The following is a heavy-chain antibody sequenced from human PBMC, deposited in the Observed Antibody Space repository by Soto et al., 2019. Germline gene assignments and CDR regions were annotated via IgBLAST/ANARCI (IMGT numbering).Heavy chain of an antibody. CDR3: AREYGSGSYYYYGVDV. CDR2: INPNSGGT. J-gene: IGHJ6*02. V-gene: IGHV1-2*02. Sequence: ASVKVSCKASGYTFTGYYMHWVRQAPGQGLEWMGWINPNSGGTNYAQKFQGRVTMTRDTSISTAYMELSRLRSDDTAVYYCAREYGSGSYYYYGVDVWGQGTTVTVSS. CDR1: GYTFTGYY. D-gene: IGHD3-10*01.